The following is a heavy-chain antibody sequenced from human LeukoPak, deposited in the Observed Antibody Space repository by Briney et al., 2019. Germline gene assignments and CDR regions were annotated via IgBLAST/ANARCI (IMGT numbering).Heavy chain of an antibody. V-gene: IGHV3-7*01. D-gene: IGHD6-19*01. Sequence: GGSLRLSCAASGFTFSSYAMSWVRQAPGKGLEWVANITPDGSDRYYVDSLKGRVTISRGNTKSSLYLQLNSLRTEDTAVYYCVPGGLAVSGIDYWGQGALVTVSS. J-gene: IGHJ4*02. CDR2: ITPDGSDR. CDR3: VPGGLAVSGIDY. CDR1: GFTFSSYA.